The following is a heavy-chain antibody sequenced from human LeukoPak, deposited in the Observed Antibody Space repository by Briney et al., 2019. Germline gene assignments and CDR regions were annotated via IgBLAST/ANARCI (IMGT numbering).Heavy chain of an antibody. CDR1: VGSITSGYYY. V-gene: IGHV4-39*01. D-gene: IGHD6-6*01. CDR2: IYYSGST. CDR3: ARHIAPALAARRLGWFDP. Sequence: PSQSLSLTCTVSVGSITSGYYYWSWIRQPPGKGLEWIGSIYYSGSTYYNPSLKSRVTISVDTSKNQFSLKLSSVTAADTAVYYCARHIAPALAARRLGWFDPWGQGTLVTVSS. J-gene: IGHJ5*02.